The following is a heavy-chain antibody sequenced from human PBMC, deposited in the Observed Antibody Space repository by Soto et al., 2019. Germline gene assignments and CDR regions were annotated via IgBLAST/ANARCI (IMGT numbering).Heavy chain of an antibody. CDR3: AHRRLGDTSPDYYGLDV. J-gene: IGHJ6*02. D-gene: IGHD3-3*01. CDR2: INWTDDK. V-gene: IGHV2-5*01. Sequence: QITLKEAGPTLGRPTQTPTLTCSFSGFCPSTTGEGGGGIRRPQGKALEWLAPINWTDDKRYNPSLRRRLTITKDTSRREVVLSLTNMDPVDTGTYYCAHRRLGDTSPDYYGLDVWGQGTTVIVSS. CDR1: GFCPSTTGEG.